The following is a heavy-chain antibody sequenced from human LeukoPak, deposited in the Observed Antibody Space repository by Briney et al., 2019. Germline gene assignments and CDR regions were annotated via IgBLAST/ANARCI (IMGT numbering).Heavy chain of an antibody. J-gene: IGHJ5*02. CDR1: GGTFSSYA. D-gene: IGHD2-2*01. Sequence: SVKVSCXASGGTFSSYAISWVRQAPGQGLEWMGGIIPIFGTANYAQKFQGRVTITADESTSTAYMELSSLRSEDTAVYYCAIFEGYCSSTSCYWVPFDPWGQGTLVTVSS. V-gene: IGHV1-69*13. CDR3: AIFEGYCSSTSCYWVPFDP. CDR2: IIPIFGTA.